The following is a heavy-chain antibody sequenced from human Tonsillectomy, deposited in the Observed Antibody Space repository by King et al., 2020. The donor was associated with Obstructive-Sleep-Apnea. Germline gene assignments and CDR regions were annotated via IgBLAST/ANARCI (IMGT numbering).Heavy chain of an antibody. CDR1: GFTFSSYD. D-gene: IGHD3-10*01. V-gene: IGHV3-13*01. J-gene: IGHJ4*02. CDR2: IGIVGDT. Sequence: VQLVQSGGGLVQPGGSLRLSCAASGFTFSSYDMHWVRQATGKGLDWVSAIGIVGDTYYPGSVKGRFTTSRENAKNSLSLQMNSLRGGDTALYYCAREVSMVRGVIALDYWGQGTLVTVSS. CDR3: AREVSMVRGVIALDY.